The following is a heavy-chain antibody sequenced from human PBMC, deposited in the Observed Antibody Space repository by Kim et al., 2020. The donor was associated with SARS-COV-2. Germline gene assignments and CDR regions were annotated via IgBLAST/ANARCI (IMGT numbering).Heavy chain of an antibody. D-gene: IGHD6-19*01. CDR3: ARPGSVSGWYYFDS. J-gene: IGHJ4*02. V-gene: IGHV4-39*01. Sequence: TPTLRSRATISEDTSKNQFSLKLTSVTAADTAVYFCARPGSVSGWYYFDSWGQGTLVTVSP.